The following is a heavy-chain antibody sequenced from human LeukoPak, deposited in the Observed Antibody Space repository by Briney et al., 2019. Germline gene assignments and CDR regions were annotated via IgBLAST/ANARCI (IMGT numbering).Heavy chain of an antibody. J-gene: IGHJ6*02. D-gene: IGHD1-7*01. CDR3: ARDLRPELRQLDCYYGMDV. CDR2: VGSSSSYI. V-gene: IGHV3-21*04. CDR1: GFTFSSYA. Sequence: GGSLRLSCAASGFTFSSYAMSWVRQAPGKGLEWVSSVGSSSSYIYYADSVQGRFTISRDNAKNSLYLQMNSLRAEDTAVYYCARDLRPELRQLDCYYGMDVWGQGTTVIVSS.